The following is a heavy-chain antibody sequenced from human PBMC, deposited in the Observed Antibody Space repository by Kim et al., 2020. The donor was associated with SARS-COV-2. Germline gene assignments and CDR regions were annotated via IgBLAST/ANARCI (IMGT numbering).Heavy chain of an antibody. CDR2: INHSGST. Sequence: SETLSLTCAVYGGSFSGYYWSWIRQPPGKGLEWIGEINHSGSTNYNPSLKSRVTISVDTSKNQFSLKLSSVTAADTAVYYCARGRRKAGHYDSSGYTSRNWGQGTLVTVSS. CDR3: ARGRRKAGHYDSSGYTSRN. D-gene: IGHD3-22*01. V-gene: IGHV4-34*01. CDR1: GGSFSGYY. J-gene: IGHJ1*01.